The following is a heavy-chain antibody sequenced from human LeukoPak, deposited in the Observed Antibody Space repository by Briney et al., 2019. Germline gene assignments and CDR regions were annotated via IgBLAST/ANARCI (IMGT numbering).Heavy chain of an antibody. D-gene: IGHD6-25*01. CDR2: ISSSGTTI. V-gene: IGHV3-48*03. J-gene: IGHJ4*02. Sequence: GGSLRLSCAASGFTFTFYEMNWVRLAPGKGLEWVSYISSSGTTIYYADSVKGRFTISRDNAKNSLYLQMNSLRGDDTAVYYCASSGQYSDFDYWGQGTLVTVSS. CDR1: GFTFTFYE. CDR3: ASSGQYSDFDY.